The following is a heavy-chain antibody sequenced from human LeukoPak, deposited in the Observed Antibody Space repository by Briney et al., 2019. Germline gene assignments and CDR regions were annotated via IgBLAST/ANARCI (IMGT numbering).Heavy chain of an antibody. CDR3: ARQVEGIRYYYYYYMDV. Sequence: SETLSLTCTVSGGSISSYYWSWIRQPPGKGLEWIGYIYYSGSTNYNPSLKSRVTISVDTSKNQFSLKLSSVTAADTAVYYCARQVEGIRYYYYYYMDVWGKGTTVTISS. CDR2: IYYSGST. V-gene: IGHV4-59*08. J-gene: IGHJ6*03. CDR1: GGSISSYY.